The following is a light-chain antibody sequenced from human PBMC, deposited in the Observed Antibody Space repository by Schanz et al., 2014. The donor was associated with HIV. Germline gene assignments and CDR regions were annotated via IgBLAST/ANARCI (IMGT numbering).Light chain of an antibody. J-gene: IGLJ1*01. CDR1: SSNIGANY. CDR2: RNN. Sequence: QSVLTQPPSASGTPGQRVSISCSGSSSNIGANYVYWYHQLPGTAPKLLIYRNNQRPSGVPDRFSGSKSGTSASLAISGLQSEDEADYYCQSYDSSLSGPYVFGTGTKVTVL. CDR3: QSYDSSLSGPYV. V-gene: IGLV1-47*01.